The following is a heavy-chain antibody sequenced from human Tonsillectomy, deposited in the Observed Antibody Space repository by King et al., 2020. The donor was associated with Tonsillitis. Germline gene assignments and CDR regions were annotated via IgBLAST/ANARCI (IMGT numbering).Heavy chain of an antibody. Sequence: QLQESGPGLVKPSQTLSLTCTVSGGSISSGSYYWSWIRQPAGKGLEWIGRIYTSGSTHYNPSLKSRVTMSVDTSKNQFSLKLSSVTAADTAVYYCARDQSIFGVANTLFDYWGQGTLVTVSS. D-gene: IGHD3-3*01. V-gene: IGHV4-61*02. CDR3: ARDQSIFGVANTLFDY. J-gene: IGHJ4*02. CDR2: IYTSGST. CDR1: GGSISSGSYY.